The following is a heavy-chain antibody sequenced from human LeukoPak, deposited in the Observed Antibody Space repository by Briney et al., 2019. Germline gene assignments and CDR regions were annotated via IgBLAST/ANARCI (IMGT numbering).Heavy chain of an antibody. CDR2: IIPIFGIA. V-gene: IGHV1-69*04. Sequence: SVKVSCKASGGTFSSYAISWVRQAPGQGLEWMGRIIPIFGIANYAQKFQGRVTITADKSTSTAYMELSSLRSEDTAVCYCAYGDTPSYWGQGTLVTVSS. CDR3: AYGDTPSY. D-gene: IGHD4-17*01. J-gene: IGHJ4*02. CDR1: GGTFSSYA.